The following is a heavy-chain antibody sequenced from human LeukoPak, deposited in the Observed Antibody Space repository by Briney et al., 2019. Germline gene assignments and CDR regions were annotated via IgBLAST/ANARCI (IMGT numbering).Heavy chain of an antibody. J-gene: IGHJ5*02. CDR1: GYTFTNYG. Sequence: ASVKVSCKASGYTFTNYGINWVRQAPGQGLEWMGIINPSGGPANYAQKNQGRVTMTRDTSTSTVYMELNSLKSEDTAVYYCARGPPTTMTNRYFGLFDPWGQGTSVTVSS. CDR3: ARGPPTTMTNRYFGLFDP. V-gene: IGHV1-46*01. D-gene: IGHD4-17*01. CDR2: INPSGGPA.